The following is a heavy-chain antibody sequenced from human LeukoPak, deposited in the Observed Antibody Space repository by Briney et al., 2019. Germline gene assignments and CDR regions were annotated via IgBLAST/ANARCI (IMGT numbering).Heavy chain of an antibody. CDR1: GGSISRSSYY. J-gene: IGHJ4*02. CDR2: IYYSGNT. V-gene: IGHV4-39*01. D-gene: IGHD6-13*01. Sequence: SETLSLTCTVSGGSISRSSYYWGWIRQPPGKGLEWIGSIYYSGNTYYSPSLKSRVTISVDVSTNQFSLRLSSVTAADTAVYYCARQGGGFSNDYWGQGTLVTVSS. CDR3: ARQGGGFSNDY.